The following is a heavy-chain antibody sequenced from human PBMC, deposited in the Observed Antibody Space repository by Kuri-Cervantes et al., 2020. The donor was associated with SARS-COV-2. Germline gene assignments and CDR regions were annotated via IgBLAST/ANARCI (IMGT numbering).Heavy chain of an antibody. CDR1: GYSISSGYY. D-gene: IGHD1-26*01. Sequence: GSLRLSCAVSGYSISSGYYWGWIRQPPGKGLEWIGSIYHSGSTYYNPSLKSRVTISVDTSKNRFSLKLSSVTAADTAVYYCASVGNSGSYYDYYYYMDVWGKGTTVTVSS. CDR3: ASVGNSGSYYDYYYYMDV. V-gene: IGHV4-38-2*01. J-gene: IGHJ6*03. CDR2: IYHSGST.